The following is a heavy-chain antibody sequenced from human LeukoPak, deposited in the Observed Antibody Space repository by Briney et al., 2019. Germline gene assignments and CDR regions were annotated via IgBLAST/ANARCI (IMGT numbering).Heavy chain of an antibody. CDR2: MNPNSGNT. J-gene: IGHJ6*02. CDR1: GYTFTSYD. Sequence: ASVKVSCKASGYTFTSYDINWVRLATGQGLEWMGWMNPNSGNTGYAQKFQGRVTMTRNTSISTAYMELSSLRSEDTAVYYCARCRYYDFWSGDYYYYGMDVWGQGTTVTVSS. CDR3: ARCRYYDFWSGDYYYYGMDV. V-gene: IGHV1-8*01. D-gene: IGHD3-3*01.